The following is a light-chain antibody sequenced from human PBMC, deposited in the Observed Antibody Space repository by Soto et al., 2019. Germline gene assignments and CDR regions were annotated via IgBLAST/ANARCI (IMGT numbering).Light chain of an antibody. J-gene: IGLJ3*02. CDR3: QSYDSSNWV. CDR2: EDN. V-gene: IGLV6-57*03. Sequence: LTQPHSVSESPGKTVTISCTRSSGSIASNYVHWYQQRPGSAPTTVIYEDNQRPSGVPDRFSGSIDISSNSASLTMSGLKTEGEADYYCQSYDSSNWVFGGGTKVTVL. CDR1: SGSIASNY.